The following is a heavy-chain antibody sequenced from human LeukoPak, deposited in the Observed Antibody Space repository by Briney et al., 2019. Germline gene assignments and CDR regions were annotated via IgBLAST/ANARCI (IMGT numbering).Heavy chain of an antibody. D-gene: IGHD3-3*01. Sequence: PSETLSLTCTVSGGSISSYYWSWIRQPPGKGLEWIGYIYYSGSTNYNPPLKSRVTISVDTSKNQFSLKLSSVTAADTAVYYCARRTYDLWSGDYTGAFDIWGQGTMVTVSS. CDR1: GGSISSYY. CDR3: ARRTYDLWSGDYTGAFDI. CDR2: IYYSGST. V-gene: IGHV4-59*01. J-gene: IGHJ3*02.